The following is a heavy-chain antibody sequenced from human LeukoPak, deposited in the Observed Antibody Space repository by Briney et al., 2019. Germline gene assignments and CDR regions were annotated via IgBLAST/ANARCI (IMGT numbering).Heavy chain of an antibody. J-gene: IGHJ2*01. CDR2: IYYSGST. CDR1: GGSISSSSYY. Sequence: TSETLSLTCTVSGGSISSSSYYWGWIRQPPGKGLEWIGSIYYSGSTYYNPSLKSRVTISVDTSKNQFSLKLSSVTAADTAVYYCARVSRPWLAWYFDLWGRGTLVTVSS. CDR3: ARVSRPWLAWYFDL. D-gene: IGHD3-9*01. V-gene: IGHV4-39*01.